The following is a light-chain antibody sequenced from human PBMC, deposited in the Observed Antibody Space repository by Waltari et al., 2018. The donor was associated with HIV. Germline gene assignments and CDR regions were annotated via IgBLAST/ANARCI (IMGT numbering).Light chain of an antibody. Sequence: EIVLTHAPGTLSLSPGERATVSCRASQSISSSHLTWYQQRPGQAPRLLIYGASSRATGIPDRFSGSGSGTDFTLTISRLEPEDFALYYCQQYGSSPGTFGQGTKVEIK. V-gene: IGKV3-20*01. CDR2: GAS. CDR3: QQYGSSPGT. CDR1: QSISSSH. J-gene: IGKJ1*01.